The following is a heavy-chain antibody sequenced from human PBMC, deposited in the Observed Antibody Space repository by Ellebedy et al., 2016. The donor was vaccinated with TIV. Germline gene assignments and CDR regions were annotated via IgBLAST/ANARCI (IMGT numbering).Heavy chain of an antibody. D-gene: IGHD2-2*01. Sequence: GGSLRLSCAASAFTVSDNDMAWVRRAPGKGLEWVSSISSSSSYIYYADSVKGRFTISRDNAKNSLFLQMNSLRAEDTAVYYCARDVVVVPAARRPYYYSGMDVWGQGTTVTVSS. V-gene: IGHV3-21*01. CDR2: ISSSSSYI. CDR3: ARDVVVVPAARRPYYYSGMDV. CDR1: AFTVSDND. J-gene: IGHJ6*02.